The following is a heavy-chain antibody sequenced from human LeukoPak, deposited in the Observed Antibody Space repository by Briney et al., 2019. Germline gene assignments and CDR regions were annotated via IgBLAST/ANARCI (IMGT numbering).Heavy chain of an antibody. CDR1: GFTLSSYS. D-gene: IGHD6-19*01. J-gene: IGHJ4*02. V-gene: IGHV3-48*02. CDR3: ARVSAVAGWFDY. CDR2: ISSSSSTI. Sequence: GGSLRLSCAASGFTLSSYSMNWVRQAPGKGLEWASCISSSSSTIYYADSVKGRFTISRDNAKNSLYLQMNSLRDEDTAVYYCARVSAVAGWFDYWGQGTLVTVSS.